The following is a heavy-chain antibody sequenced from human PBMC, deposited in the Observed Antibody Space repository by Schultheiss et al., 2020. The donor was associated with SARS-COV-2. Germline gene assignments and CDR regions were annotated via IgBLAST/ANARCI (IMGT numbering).Heavy chain of an antibody. CDR2: ISSSSTI. CDR1: GFTFSDYY. D-gene: IGHD2-2*01. V-gene: IGHV3-69-1*01. J-gene: IGHJ1*01. CDR3: ARVPDCSSTSCLAEYFQH. Sequence: GGSLRLSCAASGFTFSDYYMNWVRQAPGKGLEWVSSISSSSTIYYADSVKGRFTISRDNAKNSLYLQMNSLRAEDTAVYYCARVPDCSSTSCLAEYFQHWGQGTLVTVSS.